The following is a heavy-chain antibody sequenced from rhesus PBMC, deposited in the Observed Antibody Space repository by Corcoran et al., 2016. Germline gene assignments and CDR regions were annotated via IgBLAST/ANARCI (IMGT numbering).Heavy chain of an antibody. CDR3: ARWGAAGGNDY. Sequence: QLQLQESGPGLVKPAETLPVTCAVSGGSTSSRPWRWIRQASGKAPEWIGFIYGSGSSTNYNPSLRSRGTLSGGTSKAQLSLKLASVTTADTTVYYCARWGAAGGNDYWGQGVLVTVCS. CDR2: IYGSGSST. CDR1: GGSTSSRP. D-gene: IGHD6-25*01. J-gene: IGHJ4*01. V-gene: IGHV4-169*01.